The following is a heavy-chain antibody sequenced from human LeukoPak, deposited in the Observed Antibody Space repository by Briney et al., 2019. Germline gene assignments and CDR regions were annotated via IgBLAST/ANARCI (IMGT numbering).Heavy chain of an antibody. D-gene: IGHD2-15*01. Sequence: GGSLRLSCAASGFTFDDYAMNWVRQAPGKGLEWVSGINWNGDSTHYADSVKGRFTISRDNSKNTLYLQMNSLRAEDTAVYYCAKGADIVVVVAATSGYFDYWGQGTLVTVSS. CDR2: INWNGDST. CDR3: AKGADIVVVVAATSGYFDY. J-gene: IGHJ4*02. V-gene: IGHV3-20*04. CDR1: GFTFDDYA.